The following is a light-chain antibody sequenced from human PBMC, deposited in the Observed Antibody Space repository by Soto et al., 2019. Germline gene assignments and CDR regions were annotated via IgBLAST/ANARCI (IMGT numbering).Light chain of an antibody. CDR3: QKYGSSQLT. CDR2: GSS. CDR1: QSVSSSY. J-gene: IGKJ4*01. Sequence: EIVLTQSPGTLSLSPGERATLSCRASQSVSSSYVAWYQQKPGQAPRLLIDGSSSRATGIPDRVSGSGSGTDFTLTISRLEPEAFAVYYCQKYGSSQLTFGGGTKVEIK. V-gene: IGKV3-20*01.